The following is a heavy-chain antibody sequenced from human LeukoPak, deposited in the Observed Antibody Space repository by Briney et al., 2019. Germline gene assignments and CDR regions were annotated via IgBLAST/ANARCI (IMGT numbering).Heavy chain of an antibody. V-gene: IGHV3-53*01. D-gene: IGHD2-15*01. Sequence: GGSLRLSCAASGFTVSSNYMYWVRQAPGKGLEWVSVIYSGGNTYYADSVKGRFTISRDNSKNTLFLQMNSLRAEDTAVYYCASRDCSAGSCLGPFDFWGQGTLDTVSS. J-gene: IGHJ4*02. CDR2: IYSGGNT. CDR1: GFTVSSNY. CDR3: ASRDCSAGSCLGPFDF.